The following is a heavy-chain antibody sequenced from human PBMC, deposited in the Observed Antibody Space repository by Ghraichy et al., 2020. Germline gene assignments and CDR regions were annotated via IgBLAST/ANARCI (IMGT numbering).Heavy chain of an antibody. D-gene: IGHD3-22*01. J-gene: IGHJ6*02. CDR2: TSYDGSNK. V-gene: IGHV3-30*18. Sequence: LNISCAASGFTFSRYGMHWVRQAPGKGLEWVAVTSYDGSNKFYGGSVQGRFTISRDNSKNTLYLQMNYLRPEDTAVYYCAKERDTSGYYSFRGDYYGMDVWGQGTTVTVSS. CDR1: GFTFSRYG. CDR3: AKERDTSGYYSFRGDYYGMDV.